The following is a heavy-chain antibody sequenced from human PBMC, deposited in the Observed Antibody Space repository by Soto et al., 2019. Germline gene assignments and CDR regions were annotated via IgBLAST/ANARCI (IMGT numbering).Heavy chain of an antibody. CDR3: ARASGSSYWFDP. Sequence: ASVKVSCKASGITYTTYAIHWVRQAPGQGLEWMGWISAYNGNTNYAQKLQGRVTMTTDTSTSTAYMELRSLRSDDTAVYYCARASGSSYWFDPWGQGTRVTVPQ. CDR1: GITYTTYA. D-gene: IGHD1-26*01. V-gene: IGHV1-18*04. J-gene: IGHJ5*02. CDR2: ISAYNGNT.